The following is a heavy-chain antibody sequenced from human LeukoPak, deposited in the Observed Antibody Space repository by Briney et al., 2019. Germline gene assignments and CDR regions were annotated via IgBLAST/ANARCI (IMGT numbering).Heavy chain of an antibody. D-gene: IGHD3-16*02. CDR2: IWYDGNNK. J-gene: IGHJ4*02. CDR1: GLTFSSYG. Sequence: PGRSLRLSCAASGLTFSSYGMHWVRQAPGKGLEWVAVIWYDGNNKYYAASVKGRFTISRDISKNTLYLQMNSLRAEATAVYYCAKDRLPLGELSLFDYWGQGTLVTVSS. V-gene: IGHV3-33*06. CDR3: AKDRLPLGELSLFDY.